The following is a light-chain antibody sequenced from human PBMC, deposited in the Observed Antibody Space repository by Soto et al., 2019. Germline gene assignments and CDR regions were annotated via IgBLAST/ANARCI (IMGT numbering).Light chain of an antibody. J-gene: IGLJ3*02. Sequence: QSVLTQPPSGSGTPGQTITISCSGSSSNIGSNSVNWYQQLPGTAPKLLMYRNTQRPSGVPDRFSGSKSGTSASLAISGLQSEDEADYYCAAWDDSLNAWVFGGGTKLTVL. V-gene: IGLV1-44*01. CDR2: RNT. CDR1: SSNIGSNS. CDR3: AAWDDSLNAWV.